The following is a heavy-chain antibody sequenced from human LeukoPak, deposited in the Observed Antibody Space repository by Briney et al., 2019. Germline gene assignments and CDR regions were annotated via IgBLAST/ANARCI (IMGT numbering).Heavy chain of an antibody. D-gene: IGHD2-15*01. Sequence: PGGSLRLSCVASGFTFSSYGMHWVRQAPGKGLEWVAFIRYDGSNKDYADSVKGRFTISRDNSKNTLYLQMNSLRAEDTAVYYCAKGRCSGGSCYLPFDYWGQGTLVTVSS. CDR1: GFTFSSYG. J-gene: IGHJ4*02. V-gene: IGHV3-30*02. CDR3: AKGRCSGGSCYLPFDY. CDR2: IRYDGSNK.